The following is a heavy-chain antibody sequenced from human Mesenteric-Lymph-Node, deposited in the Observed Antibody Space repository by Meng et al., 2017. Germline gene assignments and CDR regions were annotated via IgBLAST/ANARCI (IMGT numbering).Heavy chain of an antibody. V-gene: IGHV1-18*04. Sequence: QVQLVQSGAEVKKPGASVKVSCKASGYTFTAYYIHWVRQAPGQGLEWMGWINAYNGDTNYAQTLQGRVTMTTDTSTSTAYMELRSLRSDDTAVYYCARVEVGITSGDYWGQGTLVTVSS. CDR2: INAYNGDT. J-gene: IGHJ4*02. CDR1: GYTFTAYY. CDR3: ARVEVGITSGDY. D-gene: IGHD1-26*01.